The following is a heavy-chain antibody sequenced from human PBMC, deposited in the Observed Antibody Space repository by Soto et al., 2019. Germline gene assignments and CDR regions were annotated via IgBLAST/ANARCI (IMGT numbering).Heavy chain of an antibody. CDR2: IYYSGRT. CDR1: GGSISSSYYY. CDR3: ARGGYSGRLYYFDY. Sequence: PSEPLSLTCFVCGGSISSSYYYWSWIRQPPGKGLEWIGYIYYSGRTDYKSSLKSRVTISLDPSKNQVSLKLNSVTAADTAVYYCARGGYSGRLYYFDYWGQGTLVTVSS. D-gene: IGHD2-15*01. V-gene: IGHV4-61*01. J-gene: IGHJ4*02.